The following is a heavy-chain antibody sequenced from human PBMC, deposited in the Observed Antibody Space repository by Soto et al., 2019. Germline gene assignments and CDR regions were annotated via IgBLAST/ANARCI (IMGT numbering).Heavy chain of an antibody. Sequence: SETLSLTCTVSGGSISSYYWSWIRQPPGKGLEWIGYIYYSGSTNYNPSLKSRVTISVDTSKNQFSLKLSSVTAADTAVYYCARVKIQLGYYFDYWGQGTLVTVSS. CDR1: GGSISSYY. J-gene: IGHJ4*02. V-gene: IGHV4-59*01. CDR2: IYYSGST. CDR3: ARVKIQLGYYFDY. D-gene: IGHD5-18*01.